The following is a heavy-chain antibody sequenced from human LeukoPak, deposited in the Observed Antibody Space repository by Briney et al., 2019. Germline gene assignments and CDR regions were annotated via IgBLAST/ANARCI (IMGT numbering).Heavy chain of an antibody. Sequence: GGSLRLSCAASEFTFSNYWMHWVRQAPGKGLVWVSRIKGDGSSTTYADSVKGRFTISRDNARKMLYLQMNSLRAEDTAVYYCARDPDSVGYSTFQLWGQGTLVTVSS. CDR1: EFTFSNYW. CDR3: ARDPDSVGYSTFQL. D-gene: IGHD3-22*01. CDR2: IKGDGSST. V-gene: IGHV3-74*01. J-gene: IGHJ1*01.